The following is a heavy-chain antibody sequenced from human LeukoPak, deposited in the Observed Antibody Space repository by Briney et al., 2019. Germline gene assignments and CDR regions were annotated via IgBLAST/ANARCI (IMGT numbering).Heavy chain of an antibody. CDR2: INHSGST. CDR3: ARVGGITMIVVIIGDAFDI. D-gene: IGHD3-22*01. Sequence: PSETLSLTCAVYGGSFSGYYWSWIRQPPGKGLEWIGEINHSGSTNYNPSLKSRVTISVDTSKNQFSLKLTSVTAADTAVYYCARVGGITMIVVIIGDAFDIWGQGTMVTVSS. CDR1: GGSFSGYY. V-gene: IGHV4-34*01. J-gene: IGHJ3*02.